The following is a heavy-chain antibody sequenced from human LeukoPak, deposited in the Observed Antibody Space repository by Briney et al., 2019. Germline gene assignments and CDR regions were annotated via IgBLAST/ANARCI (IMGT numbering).Heavy chain of an antibody. CDR1: GYTFTTYD. J-gene: IGHJ5*02. D-gene: IGHD5-24*01. CDR2: MNPNSGKT. Sequence: ASVKVSCKASGYTFTTYDIHWVRQATGQGLEWMGWMNPNSGKTGYAQKFQGRVSITKSTSISTAYMELSSLRSEDTAVYYCTREVWTNGYNLWGQGTLVTVSS. CDR3: TREVWTNGYNL. V-gene: IGHV1-8*01.